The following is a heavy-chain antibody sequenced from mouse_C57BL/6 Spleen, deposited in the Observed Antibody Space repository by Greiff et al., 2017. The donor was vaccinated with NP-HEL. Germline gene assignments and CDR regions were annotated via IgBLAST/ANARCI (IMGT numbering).Heavy chain of an antibody. Sequence: VQLQQSGAELVRPGASVKLSCTASGFNITDDYMHWVKQRPEQGLEWIGWIDPENGDTEYASKFQGKATITADTSSNTAYLQLSSLTSEDTAFYYCTTYHDLYYFDYWGQGTTLTVSS. V-gene: IGHV14-4*01. CDR1: GFNITDDY. J-gene: IGHJ2*01. D-gene: IGHD2-12*01. CDR2: IDPENGDT. CDR3: TTYHDLYYFDY.